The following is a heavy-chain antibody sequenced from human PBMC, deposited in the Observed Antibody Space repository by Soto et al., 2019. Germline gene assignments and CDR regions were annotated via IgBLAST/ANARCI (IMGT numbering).Heavy chain of an antibody. D-gene: IGHD2-2*01. CDR2: ISWNSGSI. CDR1: GFTFDDYA. Sequence: EVQLVESGGGLAQPGRSLRLSCAASGFTFDDYAMHWVRQAPGKGLEWVSGISWNSGSIGYADSVKGRFTISRDNAKNSLYLQMNSLRAEDTALYYCAKARMGYQLPQTYNWFDPWGQGTLVTVSS. V-gene: IGHV3-9*01. J-gene: IGHJ5*02. CDR3: AKARMGYQLPQTYNWFDP.